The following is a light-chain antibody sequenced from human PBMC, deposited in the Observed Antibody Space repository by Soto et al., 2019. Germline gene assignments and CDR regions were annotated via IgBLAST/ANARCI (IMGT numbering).Light chain of an antibody. CDR3: QQYGGSTRT. Sequence: EIVLTQSPGTLSLSPGERATLSCRASQSVSSSSLAWYQQKRGQAPRLLIHGASSRATGIPDRFSGSGSGTDFTLTISRLEPEDFAVYYCQQYGGSTRTFGQGTKVEVK. V-gene: IGKV3-20*01. CDR2: GAS. J-gene: IGKJ1*01. CDR1: QSVSSSS.